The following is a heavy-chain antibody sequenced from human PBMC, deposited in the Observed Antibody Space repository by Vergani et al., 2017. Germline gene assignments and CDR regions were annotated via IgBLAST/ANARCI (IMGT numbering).Heavy chain of an antibody. D-gene: IGHD3-16*02. Sequence: EVQLVESGGGLVQPGGSLRLSCAASGFTFSSYWMSWVRQAPGKGLEWVANIKQDGSEKYYVDSVKGRFTISRDNAKNSLYLQMNSLRAEDTAVYYWARDQSNIFLLTEQQGSDYVWGSYPYGGLDYWGQGTLVTVSS. CDR1: GFTFSSYW. V-gene: IGHV3-7*01. J-gene: IGHJ4*02. CDR3: ARDQSNIFLLTEQQGSDYVWGSYPYGGLDY. CDR2: IKQDGSEK.